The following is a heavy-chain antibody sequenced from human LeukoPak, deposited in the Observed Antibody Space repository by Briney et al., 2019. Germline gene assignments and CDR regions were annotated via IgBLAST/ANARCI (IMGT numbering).Heavy chain of an antibody. D-gene: IGHD3-10*01. CDR1: GGSISSYY. J-gene: IGHJ5*02. Sequence: PSETLSLTCTVSGGSISSYYWSWIRQPPGKGLEWIGYIYYSGSTNYNPSLKSRVTISVDTSKNQFSLKLSSVTAADTAVYYCARATYYYGSGSYDGWVRRFDPWGQGTLVTVSS. CDR2: IYYSGST. V-gene: IGHV4-59*01. CDR3: ARATYYYGSGSYDGWVRRFDP.